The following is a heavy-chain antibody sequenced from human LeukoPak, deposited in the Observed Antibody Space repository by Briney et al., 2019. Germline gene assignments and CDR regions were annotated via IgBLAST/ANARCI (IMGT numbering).Heavy chain of an antibody. Sequence: GPSVKVSCKASGYTFTSYGISWVRQAPGQGLEWMGWISAYNGNTNYAQKLQGRVTMTRDTSTSTVYMELSGLRSEDTAVYYCARALRRPLDSGGYYDYWGQGTLVTVSS. D-gene: IGHD3-22*01. CDR1: GYTFTSYG. CDR3: ARALRRPLDSGGYYDY. J-gene: IGHJ4*02. V-gene: IGHV1-18*01. CDR2: ISAYNGNT.